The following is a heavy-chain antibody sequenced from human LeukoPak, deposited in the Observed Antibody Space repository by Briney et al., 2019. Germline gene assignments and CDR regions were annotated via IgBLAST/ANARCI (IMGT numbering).Heavy chain of an antibody. D-gene: IGHD1-26*01. CDR3: ARRVGGLRYFDS. CDR2: ISAYNGNT. V-gene: IGHV1-18*01. J-gene: IGHJ4*02. CDR1: GYSFTSYG. Sequence: VSVKVSCKASGYSFTSYGIGWVRQAPGQGLEWMGWISAYNGNTKYPQKFQGRVTMTTDTSTSTAHMELKSLRSDDTAVYYCARRVGGLRYFDSWGLGTLVTVSS.